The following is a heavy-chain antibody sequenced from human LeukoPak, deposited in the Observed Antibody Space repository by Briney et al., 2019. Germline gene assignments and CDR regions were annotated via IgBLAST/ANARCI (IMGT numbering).Heavy chain of an antibody. D-gene: IGHD5-18*01. Sequence: GGSLRLSCAASGFTFSSYGMHWVRQAPGKGLDWVAVISNDGSKKYYADSVRGRFTISRDNSKNTLSLQVSSLRTEDTAVYYCARDRYSYAFEYSDSWGQGTLVTVSS. V-gene: IGHV3-30*03. CDR3: ARDRYSYAFEYSDS. CDR1: GFTFSSYG. J-gene: IGHJ4*02. CDR2: ISNDGSKK.